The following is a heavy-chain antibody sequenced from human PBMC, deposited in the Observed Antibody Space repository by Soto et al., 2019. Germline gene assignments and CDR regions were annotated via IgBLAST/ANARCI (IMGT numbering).Heavy chain of an antibody. CDR3: NRHEPTVTKDY. Sequence: PGGSLRLSCAASGFIFSDSAIHWVRQASGKGLEWVGRIRSKANSYTTEYVASVQGRFTISRDDSKNTAYLQMNRLKTEDTALYYCNRHEPTVTKDYWGQGTKVTVYS. V-gene: IGHV3-73*01. CDR2: IRSKANSYTT. D-gene: IGHD1-1*01. J-gene: IGHJ4*02. CDR1: GFIFSDSA.